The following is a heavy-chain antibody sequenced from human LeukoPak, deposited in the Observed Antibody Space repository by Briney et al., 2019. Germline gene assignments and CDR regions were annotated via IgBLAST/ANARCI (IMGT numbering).Heavy chain of an antibody. V-gene: IGHV1-8*01. Sequence: ASVKASCKASGYTFTNYDINWVRQATGQGLEWMGWMNPNSGNTGYAQKFQGRVTMTRNTSITTAYMELSSLRSEDTAVYYCARSPHRYYLDSWGQGTLVTVSS. CDR3: ARSPHRYYLDS. J-gene: IGHJ4*02. CDR1: GYTFTNYD. CDR2: MNPNSGNT.